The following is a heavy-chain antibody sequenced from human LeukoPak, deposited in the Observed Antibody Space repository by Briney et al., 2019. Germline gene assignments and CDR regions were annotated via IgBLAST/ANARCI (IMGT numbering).Heavy chain of an antibody. V-gene: IGHV3-21*01. J-gene: IGHJ4*02. CDR3: ARSIPSYYYDSSGPFDY. CDR2: ISSSSSYI. Sequence: GGSLRLSCAASGFTFSSYSMNWVRQAPGKGLEWASSISSSSSYIYYADSVKGRFTISRDNAKNSLYLQMNSPRAEDTAVYYCARSIPSYYYDSSGPFDYWGQGTLVTVSS. CDR1: GFTFSSYS. D-gene: IGHD3-22*01.